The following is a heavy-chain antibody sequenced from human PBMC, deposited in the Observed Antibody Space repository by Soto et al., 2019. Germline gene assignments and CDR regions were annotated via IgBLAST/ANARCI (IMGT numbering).Heavy chain of an antibody. CDR2: IKSDAYGGAI. CDR1: GFTFSNAW. D-gene: IGHD4-4*01. J-gene: IGHJ4*02. Sequence: EVQLVESGGGLVKPGGSLRLSCAGSGFTFSNAWMNWVRRAPGKGLVWVGRIKSDAYGGAIDYAAPVKGRFTISRDDSKDTLLLQMTTLRAVDTGVCTCLITTGQQETTTSDVWGQGTAVIGSS. V-gene: IGHV3-15*01. CDR3: LITTGQQETTTSDV.